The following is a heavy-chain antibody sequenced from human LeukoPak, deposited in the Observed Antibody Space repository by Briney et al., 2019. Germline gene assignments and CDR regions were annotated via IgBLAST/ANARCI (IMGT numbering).Heavy chain of an antibody. Sequence: GESLKISRKGSGYSFTNYWIGWVRQMPGKGLEWMGIIYPGDSDTTYSPSFQGQVTISADKSISTAYLQWSSLKASDTAMYYCARRVHRVGSYSSHADHWGQGTLVTVSS. CDR2: IYPGDSDT. CDR1: GYSFTNYW. V-gene: IGHV5-51*01. D-gene: IGHD1-26*01. J-gene: IGHJ1*01. CDR3: ARRVHRVGSYSSHADH.